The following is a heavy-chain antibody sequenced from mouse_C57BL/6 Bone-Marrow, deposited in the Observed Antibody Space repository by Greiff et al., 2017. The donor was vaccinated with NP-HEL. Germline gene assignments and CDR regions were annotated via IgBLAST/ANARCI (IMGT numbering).Heavy chain of an antibody. D-gene: IGHD1-1*01. CDR3: ARGHYYGSDWYFDD. J-gene: IGHJ1*03. V-gene: IGHV1-39*01. CDR1: GYSFSDYT. Sequence: EVQLQESGPGLVKPGASVKISCKASGYSFSDYTMNWVRQSKGKSLEWIGVINPNYGTTSYNQKFKGRATLTVDQSSNTAYMQLISLTTEASAVYYCARGHYYGSDWYFDDWGTGTTVTVSS. CDR2: INPNYGTT.